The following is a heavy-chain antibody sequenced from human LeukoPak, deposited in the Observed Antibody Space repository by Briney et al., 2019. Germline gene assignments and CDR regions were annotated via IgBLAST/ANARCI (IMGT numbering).Heavy chain of an antibody. D-gene: IGHD6-25*01. CDR3: ARDRLFDP. CDR1: GFTFSDYY. V-gene: IGHV3-21*01. J-gene: IGHJ5*02. CDR2: ISSSSSYI. Sequence: GGSLRLSCAASGFTFSDYYMNYIRQAPGKGLEWVSSISSSSSYIYYADSVKGRFTISRDNAKNSLYLQMNSLRAEDTAVYYCARDRLFDPWGQGTLVTVSS.